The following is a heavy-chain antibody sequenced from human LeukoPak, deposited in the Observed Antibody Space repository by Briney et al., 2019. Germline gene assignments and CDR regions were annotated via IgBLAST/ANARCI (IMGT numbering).Heavy chain of an antibody. D-gene: IGHD5-18*01. J-gene: IGHJ5*02. CDR2: IYYSGST. CDR3: ARHRLNTAMINWFDP. CDR1: GGSISSSSYY. Sequence: SETLSLTCTVSGGSISSSSYYWGWIRQPPGKGLEWIGSIYYSGSTYYNPSLKSRVTISVDTSKNQFSLKLSSVTAADTVVYYCARHRLNTAMINWFDPWGQGTLVTVSS. V-gene: IGHV4-39*01.